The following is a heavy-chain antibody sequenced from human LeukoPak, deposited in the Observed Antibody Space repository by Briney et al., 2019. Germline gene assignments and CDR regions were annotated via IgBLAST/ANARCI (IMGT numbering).Heavy chain of an antibody. V-gene: IGHV4-59*08. Sequence: SETLSLTCTVSGGSISSYYWSWIRQPPGKGLEWIGYIYYSGSTNYNPSLKSRVTISVDTSKNQFSLKLSSVTAADTAVYYCARHARWPHVETATIFDYWGQGTLVTVSS. CDR2: IYYSGST. D-gene: IGHD2-21*02. CDR1: GGSISSYY. J-gene: IGHJ4*02. CDR3: ARHARWPHVETATIFDY.